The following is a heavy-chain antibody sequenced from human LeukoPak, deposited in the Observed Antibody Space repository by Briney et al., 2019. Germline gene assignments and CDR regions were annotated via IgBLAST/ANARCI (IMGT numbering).Heavy chain of an antibody. D-gene: IGHD6-13*01. CDR1: GYTFTTYT. J-gene: IGHJ4*02. CDR3: ARGTRQQLDY. CDR2: ISPYNSNT. Sequence: ASVKVSCKTSGYTFTTYTIAWVRQAPGRGLEWIGWISPYNSNTDYTHKLQGRITVTTDTSTSTAYMELRSLRSDDTALYYCARGTRQQLDYWGQGTLVSVSS. V-gene: IGHV1-18*04.